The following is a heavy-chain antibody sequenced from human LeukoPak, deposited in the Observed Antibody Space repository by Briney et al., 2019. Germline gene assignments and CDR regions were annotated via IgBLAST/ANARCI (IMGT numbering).Heavy chain of an antibody. CDR1: GGSISSYY. J-gene: IGHJ5*02. D-gene: IGHD2-2*01. V-gene: IGHV4-4*07. CDR2: IYTSGST. Sequence: SETLSLTYTVSGGSISSYYWSWIRQPAGKGLEWIGRIYTSGSTNYNPSLKSRVTMSVDTSKNQFSLKLSSVIAADTAVYYCARIRYCSSTSCYAGVHWFDPWGQGTLVTVSS. CDR3: ARIRYCSSTSCYAGVHWFDP.